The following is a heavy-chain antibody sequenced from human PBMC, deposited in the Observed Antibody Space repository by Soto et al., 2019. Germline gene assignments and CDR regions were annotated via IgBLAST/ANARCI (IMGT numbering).Heavy chain of an antibody. CDR3: ARGMTPPGAPAWYYFDS. CDR1: ADTFTSYY. CDR2: INPNGGST. V-gene: IGHV1-46*01. J-gene: IGHJ4*02. Sequence: GASVKVSCKAPADTFTSYYIHWVRQAPGHGLEWMGIINPNGGSTRFAQTFQGRITMTTDTSTSTVYMELRSLRSEDTAVYYCARGMTPPGAPAWYYFDSWGQGTLVTVSS. D-gene: IGHD2-8*02.